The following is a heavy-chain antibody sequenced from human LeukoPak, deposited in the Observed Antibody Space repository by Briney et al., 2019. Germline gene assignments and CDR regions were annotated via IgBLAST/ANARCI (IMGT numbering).Heavy chain of an antibody. CDR3: TLGGYCSSTSCPGSNWFDP. V-gene: IGHV3-73*01. J-gene: IGHJ5*02. Sequence: PGGSLRLSCAASGFTFSGSAMHWVRQASGKGLEWVGRIRSKANSYATAYAASVKGRFTISRDDSKNTAYLQMNSLKTEDTAVYYCTLGGYCSSTSCPGSNWFDPWGQGTLVTVSS. CDR1: GFTFSGSA. CDR2: IRSKANSYAT. D-gene: IGHD2-2*01.